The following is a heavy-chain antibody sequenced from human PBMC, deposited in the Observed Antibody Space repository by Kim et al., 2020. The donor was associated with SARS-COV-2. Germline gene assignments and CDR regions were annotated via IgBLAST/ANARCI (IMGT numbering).Heavy chain of an antibody. CDR1: GFTFGDYP. CDR3: VKSGTGHFWSGQNYYYYYMDV. V-gene: IGHV3-9*01. Sequence: GGSLRLSCAASGFTFGDYPMHWVRQAPGKGLEWISGISWNSGSLGYADSVTDRVTISRDNAKNSLYLQMNSLRPEDTALYYCVKSGTGHFWSGQNYYYYYMDVWGKGTTVTVSS. CDR2: ISWNSGSL. J-gene: IGHJ6*03. D-gene: IGHD3-3*02.